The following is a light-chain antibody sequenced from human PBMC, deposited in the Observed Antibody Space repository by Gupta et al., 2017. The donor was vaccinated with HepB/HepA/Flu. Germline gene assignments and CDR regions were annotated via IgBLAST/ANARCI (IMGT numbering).Light chain of an antibody. CDR1: QTVYNS. V-gene: IGKV3-11*01. J-gene: IGKJ1*01. Sequence: EIVLTQSPATLSLSPGESATLSYRASQTVYNSLAWFQQKPGQAPRLLIYDVSERATGLPARFSGSGSGTDFTLTISSLEPEDFAVYYCQQRNNWPWTFGQGTKVAI. CDR2: DVS. CDR3: QQRNNWPWT.